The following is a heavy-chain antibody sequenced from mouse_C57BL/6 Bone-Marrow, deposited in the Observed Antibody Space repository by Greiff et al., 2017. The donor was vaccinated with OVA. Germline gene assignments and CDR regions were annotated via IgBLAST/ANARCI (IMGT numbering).Heavy chain of an antibody. CDR3: ARWGYGKGYAMDY. CDR1: GYTFTSYW. CDR2: IDPSDSYT. Sequence: QVQLKQPGAELVRPGTSVKLSCKASGYTFTSYWMHWVKQRPGQGLEWIGVIDPSDSYTNYNQKFKGKATLTVDTSSSTAYMQLSSLTSEDSAVYYCARWGYGKGYAMDYWGQGTSVTVSS. J-gene: IGHJ4*01. V-gene: IGHV1-59*01. D-gene: IGHD1-1*02.